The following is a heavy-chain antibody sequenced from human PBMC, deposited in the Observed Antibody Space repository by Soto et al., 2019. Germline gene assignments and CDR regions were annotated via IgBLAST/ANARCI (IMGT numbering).Heavy chain of an antibody. CDR3: AKDSTVVVTAIGSWYFDL. CDR2: ISYDGSNK. Sequence: QVQLVESGGGVVQPGRSLRLSCAASGFTFSSYGMHWVRQAPGKGLEWVAVISYDGSNKYYADSVKGRVTISRDNSKNTLYLQMNRLKAEDTAVYYCAKDSTVVVTAIGSWYFDLWGRGTLVTVSS. D-gene: IGHD2-21*02. V-gene: IGHV3-30*18. CDR1: GFTFSSYG. J-gene: IGHJ2*01.